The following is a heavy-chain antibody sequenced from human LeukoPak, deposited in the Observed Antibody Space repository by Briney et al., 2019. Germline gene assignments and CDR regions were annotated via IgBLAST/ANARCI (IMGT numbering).Heavy chain of an antibody. CDR2: ISSSGSTI. D-gene: IGHD3-10*01. V-gene: IGHV3-48*03. J-gene: IGHJ4*02. CDR1: GFTFSSYE. CDR3: AREWEQWFGIDY. Sequence: GGSLRLSCAASGFTFSSYEMNWVRQDPGKGLEWVSYISSSGSTIYYADSVKGRFTISRDNAKNSLYLQMNSLRAEDTAVYYCAREWEQWFGIDYWGQGTLVTVSS.